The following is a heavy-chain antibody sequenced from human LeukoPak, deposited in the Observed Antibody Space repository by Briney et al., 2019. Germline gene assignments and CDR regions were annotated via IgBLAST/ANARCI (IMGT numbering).Heavy chain of an antibody. J-gene: IGHJ4*02. Sequence: PSETLSLTCTVSGGSISSGDYYWSWIRQPPGKGLEWIGYIYYSESTYYNPSLKSRVTISVDTSKNQFSLKLSSVTAADTAVYYCARAGNYDILTGYYPYYFDYWGQGTLVTVSS. V-gene: IGHV4-30-4*01. D-gene: IGHD3-9*01. CDR1: GGSISSGDYY. CDR3: ARAGNYDILTGYYPYYFDY. CDR2: IYYSEST.